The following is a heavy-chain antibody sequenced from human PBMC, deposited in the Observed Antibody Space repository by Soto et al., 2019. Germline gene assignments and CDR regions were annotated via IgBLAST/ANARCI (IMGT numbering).Heavy chain of an antibody. CDR3: AKDRDPYYYYYLMDV. Sequence: GGSLKVSCEASGFAFDTYGMHWIRQCAGQGLEWVATMSYDGSKIYYRDSVRGRFSISRDDSKRTLYLQMNSLRAEDTAVYYCAKDRDPYYYYYLMDVWGQGTTVTVSS. CDR2: MSYDGSKI. J-gene: IGHJ6*02. CDR1: GFAFDTYG. V-gene: IGHV3-30*18.